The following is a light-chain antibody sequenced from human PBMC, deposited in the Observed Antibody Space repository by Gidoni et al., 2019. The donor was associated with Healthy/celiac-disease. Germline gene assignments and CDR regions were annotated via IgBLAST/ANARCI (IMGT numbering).Light chain of an antibody. CDR3: SSYTSSSTV. CDR2: DVS. Sequence: SAIPQPASVSGSPGQSITISCTGTSSDVGGYNYVSWYQQHPGKAPKLMIYDVSNRPSGVSNRFSGSTSGNTASLTISGLQAEDEADYYCSSYTSSSTVFGGGTQLTVL. J-gene: IGLJ7*01. V-gene: IGLV2-14*01. CDR1: SSDVGGYNY.